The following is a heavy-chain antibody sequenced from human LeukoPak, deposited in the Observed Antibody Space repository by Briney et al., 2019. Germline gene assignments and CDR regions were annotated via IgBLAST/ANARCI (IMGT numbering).Heavy chain of an antibody. CDR2: IYHSGST. J-gene: IGHJ5*02. D-gene: IGHD3-10*01. CDR1: GYSISSGYY. CDR3: ARARLLNWFDP. V-gene: IGHV4-38-2*01. Sequence: PSETLSLTCAVSGYSISSGYYWGWTRQPPGKGLEWIGSIYHSGSTYYNPSLKSRVTISVDTSKNQFSLKLSSVTAADTAVYYCARARLLNWFDPWGQGTLVTVSS.